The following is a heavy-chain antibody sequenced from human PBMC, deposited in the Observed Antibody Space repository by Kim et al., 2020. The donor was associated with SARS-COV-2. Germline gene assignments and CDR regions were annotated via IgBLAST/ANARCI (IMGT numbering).Heavy chain of an antibody. J-gene: IGHJ4*02. Sequence: GGSLRLSCAASGFTFSSYWMSWVRQAPGKGLEWVANIKQDGSEKYYVDSVKGRFTISRDNAKNSLYLQMNSLRAEDTAVYYCARVGGYGDYDNYFDYWGQGTLVTVSS. CDR1: GFTFSSYW. V-gene: IGHV3-7*01. CDR2: IKQDGSEK. D-gene: IGHD4-17*01. CDR3: ARVGGYGDYDNYFDY.